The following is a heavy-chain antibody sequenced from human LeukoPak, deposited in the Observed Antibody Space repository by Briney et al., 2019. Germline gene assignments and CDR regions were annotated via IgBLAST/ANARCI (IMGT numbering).Heavy chain of an antibody. CDR1: GYTFTGYY. Sequence: ASVKVSCKASGYTFTGYYLHWVRQAPGQGLEWTGWINPNSGGTNYAQKLQGRVTMTRDTSITTAYLELSRLKSDDTAVYYCARGPSGAAAGYLSGAFLNYWGQGTLVTVSS. J-gene: IGHJ4*02. CDR2: INPNSGGT. V-gene: IGHV1-2*02. D-gene: IGHD2-15*01. CDR3: ARGPSGAAAGYLSGAFLNY.